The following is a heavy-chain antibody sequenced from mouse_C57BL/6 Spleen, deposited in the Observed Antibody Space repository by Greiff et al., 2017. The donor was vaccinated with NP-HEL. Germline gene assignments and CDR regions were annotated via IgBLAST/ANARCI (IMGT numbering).Heavy chain of an antibody. D-gene: IGHD1-1*01. CDR1: GYTFTSYT. CDR3: ARSPFTTVARRDFDY. CDR2: INPSSGYT. V-gene: IGHV1-4*01. Sequence: QVHVKQSGAELARPGASVKMSCKASGYTFTSYTMHWVKQRPGQGLEWIGYINPSSGYTKYNQKFKDKATLTADKSSSTAYMQLSSLTSEDSAVYYCARSPFTTVARRDFDYWGQGTTLTVSS. J-gene: IGHJ2*01.